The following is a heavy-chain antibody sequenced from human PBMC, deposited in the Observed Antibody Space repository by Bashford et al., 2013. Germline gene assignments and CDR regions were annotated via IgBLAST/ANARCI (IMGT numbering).Heavy chain of an antibody. V-gene: IGHV1-2*02. D-gene: IGHD5-24*01. CDR2: INPNSGGT. CDR1: GYTFTGYY. J-gene: IGHJ4*02. Sequence: ASVKVSCKASGYTFTGYYMHWVRQAPGQGLEWMGWINPNSGGTNYAQKFQGRVTMTRDTSLTTAYMEVSRLRSDDTAIYYCAREYNSISDDWGQGTLVTVSS. CDR3: AREYNSISDD.